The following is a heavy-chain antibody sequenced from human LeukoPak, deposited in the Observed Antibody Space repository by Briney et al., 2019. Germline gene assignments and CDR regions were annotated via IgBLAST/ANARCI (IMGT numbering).Heavy chain of an antibody. CDR1: GYTFTSYD. CDR3: ARDLTERPSSEAAAGEH. CDR2: MNPNSGNT. D-gene: IGHD6-13*01. J-gene: IGHJ1*01. V-gene: IGHV1-8*01. Sequence: WASVKVSCKASGYTFTSYDINWVRQATGQGLEWMGWMNPNSGNTGYAQKFQGRVTMTRNTSISTAYMELSSLRSEDTAVYYCARDLTERPSSEAAAGEHWGQGTLVTVSS.